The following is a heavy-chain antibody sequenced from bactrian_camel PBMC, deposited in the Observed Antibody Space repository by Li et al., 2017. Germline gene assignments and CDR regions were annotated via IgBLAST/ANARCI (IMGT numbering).Heavy chain of an antibody. J-gene: IGHJ4*01. CDR1: GHKYERPC. Sequence: QLVESGGGSVQAGGSLTLSCVTSGHKYERPCMAWFRRATPGLEYEGVAAACSDRTSTIADSVKGRFTISQDNAKNTLYLQMNSLKPEDTGMYYCAFEIQPRVGGLDYSQGAPMAPLCPTQGYWGQGTQVTVS. CDR3: AFEIQPRVGGLDYSQGAPMAPLCPTQGY. CDR2: ACSDRTS. V-gene: IGHV3S55*01. D-gene: IGHD7*01.